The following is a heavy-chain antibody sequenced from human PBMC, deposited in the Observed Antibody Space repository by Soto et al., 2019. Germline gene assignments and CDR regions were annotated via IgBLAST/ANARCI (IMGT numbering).Heavy chain of an antibody. CDR2: IWYDGSEK. V-gene: IGHV3-33*03. D-gene: IGHD3-10*01. J-gene: IGHJ4*02. Sequence: QVQLVQSGGGVVQPGRSLRLSCAASGFTFSSHGMHWVRQAPGKGLEWVAVIWYDGSEKYYVDSVKGRFTISRDNAKNSLYLQMNSLRAEDTAVYYCGRGAGIGEYGGQGTLVTVSS. CDR1: GFTFSSHG. CDR3: GRGAGIGEY.